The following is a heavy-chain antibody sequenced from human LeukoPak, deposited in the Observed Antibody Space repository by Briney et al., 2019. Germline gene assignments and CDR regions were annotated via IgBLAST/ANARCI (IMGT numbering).Heavy chain of an antibody. CDR1: GFSFSDYA. J-gene: IGHJ4*02. CDR2: ISSNGDST. Sequence: GGSLTLSCAASGFSFSDYAMDWVRQAPGKGLEYVSAISSNGDSTNYANSVRGRFTISRDNSKNTLYLQMGSLRAEDMAVYYCAREGSVAAFGPRRPFDYWGQGTLGSASS. CDR3: AREGSVAAFGPRRPFDY. D-gene: IGHD6-13*01. V-gene: IGHV3-64*01.